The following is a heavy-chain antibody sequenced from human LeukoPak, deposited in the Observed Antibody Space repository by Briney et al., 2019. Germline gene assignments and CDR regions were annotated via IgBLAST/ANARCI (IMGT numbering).Heavy chain of an antibody. Sequence: ASVKVSSKASGYTFSRYYMHWVRHAPGQGLEWMGIINPSGGSTSYGQKIQGRVTMTRDMSTSTVYMELSSLRSEDTAVYYCARDEAVGPTTMVAFDIWGQGTMVTVSS. CDR2: INPSGGST. J-gene: IGHJ3*02. V-gene: IGHV1-46*01. CDR1: GYTFSRYY. D-gene: IGHD1-26*01. CDR3: ARDEAVGPTTMVAFDI.